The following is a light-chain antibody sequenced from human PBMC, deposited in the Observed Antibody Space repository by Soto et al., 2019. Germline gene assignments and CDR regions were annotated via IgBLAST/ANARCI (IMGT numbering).Light chain of an antibody. CDR3: SSYTTSRTVL. J-gene: IGLJ2*01. V-gene: IGLV2-14*01. CDR1: SSDVGGYNY. Sequence: QSALAQPASVSGSPGQSITISCTGTSSDVGGYNYVSWYQQHPGKAPKLMIYDVSNRPLGVSNRFSGSKSGNTASLTISGLQAEDEADYYCSSYTTSRTVLFGGGTKLTVL. CDR2: DVS.